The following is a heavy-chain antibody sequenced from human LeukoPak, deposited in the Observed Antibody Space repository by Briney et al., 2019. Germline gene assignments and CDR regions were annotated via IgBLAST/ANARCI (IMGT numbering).Heavy chain of an antibody. CDR3: AKGSYDFWSYYFDY. V-gene: IGHV3-23*01. D-gene: IGHD3-3*01. Sequence: GGSLRLSCAASGFTFSSYWMSWVRQAPGKGLEWVSAISGSGGSTYYADSVKGRFTISRDNSKNTLYLQMNSLRAEDTAVYYCAKGSYDFWSYYFDYWGQGTLVTVSS. CDR1: GFTFSSYW. CDR2: ISGSGGST. J-gene: IGHJ4*02.